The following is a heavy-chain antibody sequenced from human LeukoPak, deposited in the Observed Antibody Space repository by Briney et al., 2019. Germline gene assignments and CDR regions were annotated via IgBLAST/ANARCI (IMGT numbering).Heavy chain of an antibody. V-gene: IGHV1-8*03. CDR1: GYTFTSYG. CDR2: MNPNSGNT. J-gene: IGHJ6*03. CDR3: AGGVGDALFYYYYMDV. Sequence: ASVKVSCKASGYTFTSYGISWVRQATGQGLEWMGWMNPNSGNTGYAQKFQGRVTITRNTSISTAYMELSSLRSEDTAVYYCAGGVGDALFYYYYMDVWGKGTTVTVSS. D-gene: IGHD2-21*01.